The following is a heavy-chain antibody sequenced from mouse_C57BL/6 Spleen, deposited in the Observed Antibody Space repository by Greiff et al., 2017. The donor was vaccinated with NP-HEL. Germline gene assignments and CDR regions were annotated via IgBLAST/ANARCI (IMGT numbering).Heavy chain of an antibody. J-gene: IGHJ2*01. CDR1: GLNIKDTY. CDR3: ARMARK. Sequence: EVQLQQSGAELVKSGATVKLSCTASGLNIKDTYMHWLKQWPEQGLEWIGRIDHPNGKTKYDPKFQGKVTITADTYSHTANLQISNLTSEDTAVYYSARMARKWSQGTTLTVSS. CDR2: IDHPNGKT. V-gene: IGHV14-3*02.